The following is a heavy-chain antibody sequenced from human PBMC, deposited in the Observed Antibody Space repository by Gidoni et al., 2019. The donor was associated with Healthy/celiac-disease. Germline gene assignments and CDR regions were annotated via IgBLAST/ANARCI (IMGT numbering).Heavy chain of an antibody. D-gene: IGHD3-3*01. V-gene: IGHV3-21*01. CDR3: ARDYLGYYDFWSGYSIYYYYGMDV. J-gene: IGHJ6*02. Sequence: EVQLVESGGGLVKPGGSLRLSCAASGFTFSSYSMNWVTQAPGKGLEWVSSISSSSSYIYYADSVKGRFTISRDNAKNSLYLQMNSLRAEDTAVYYCARDYLGYYDFWSGYSIYYYYGMDVWGQGTTVTVSS. CDR2: ISSSSSYI. CDR1: GFTFSSYS.